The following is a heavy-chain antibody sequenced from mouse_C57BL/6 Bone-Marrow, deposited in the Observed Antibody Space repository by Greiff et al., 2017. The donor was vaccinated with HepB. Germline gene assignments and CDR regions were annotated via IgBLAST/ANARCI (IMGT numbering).Heavy chain of an antibody. CDR3: TRCPDRDYGYYYAMDY. J-gene: IGHJ4*01. Sequence: VKLVESGAELVRPGASVTLSCKASGYTFTDYEMHWVKQTPVHGLEWIGAIDPETGGTAYNQKFKGKAILTADKSSSTAYMELRSLTSEDSAVYYCTRCPDRDYGYYYAMDYWGQGTSVTVSS. CDR2: IDPETGGT. V-gene: IGHV1-15*01. D-gene: IGHD2-4*01. CDR1: GYTFTDYE.